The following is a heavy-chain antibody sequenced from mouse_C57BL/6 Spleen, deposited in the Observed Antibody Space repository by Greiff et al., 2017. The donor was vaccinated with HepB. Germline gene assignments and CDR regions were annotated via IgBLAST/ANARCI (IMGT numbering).Heavy chain of an antibody. V-gene: IGHV3-6*01. Sequence: ESGPGLVKPSQSLSLTCSVTGYSITSGYYWNWIRQFPGNKLVWMGYISYDGSNNYNPSLKNRISITRDTSKNQFFLKLNSVTTEDTATYYCALNLGYWGQGTTLTVSS. CDR1: GYSITSGYY. CDR2: ISYDGSN. D-gene: IGHD4-1*01. J-gene: IGHJ2*01. CDR3: ALNLGY.